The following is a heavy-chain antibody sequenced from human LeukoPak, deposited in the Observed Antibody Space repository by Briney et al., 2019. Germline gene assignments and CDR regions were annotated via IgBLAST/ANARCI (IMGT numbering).Heavy chain of an antibody. J-gene: IGHJ5*02. V-gene: IGHV1-69*05. CDR1: GGTFSSYA. CDR3: ARDRSGYQNNPNWFDP. CDR2: IIPIFGTA. D-gene: IGHD5-12*01. Sequence: SVKVSCKASGGTFSSYAISWVRQAPGQGLEWMGRIIPIFGTANYAQKFQGRVTITTDESTSTAYMELSSLRSEDTAVYCCARDRSGYQNNPNWFDPWGQGTLVTVSS.